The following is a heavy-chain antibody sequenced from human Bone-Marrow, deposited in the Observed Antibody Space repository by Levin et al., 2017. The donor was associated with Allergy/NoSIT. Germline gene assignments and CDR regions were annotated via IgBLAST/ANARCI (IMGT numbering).Heavy chain of an antibody. V-gene: IGHV4-59*01. CDR3: ARYVANQYFQH. Sequence: SQTLSLTCTVSGSSISTDYWSWLRQPPWKGLEWIGYIHYSGSTNYNPSLRSRVTMSLDTSNNQFSLRLSSVTAADTAVYYCARYVANQYFQHWGQGTLVTVSS. CDR2: IHYSGST. D-gene: IGHD2-21*01. CDR1: GSSISTDY. J-gene: IGHJ1*01.